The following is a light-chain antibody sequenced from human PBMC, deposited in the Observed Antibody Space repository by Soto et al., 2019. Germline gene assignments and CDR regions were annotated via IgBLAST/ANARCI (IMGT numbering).Light chain of an antibody. V-gene: IGKV1-39*01. Sequence: DIQMTQSPSSLSVSVGDRVTITCRASQSISNYLNWYQQKPGKAPKLLVYAASSLLSGVPSRFSGSGSGTDFTLTISSLQSEDFATYYCQQSFSSPYTFGQGTKLEI. CDR1: QSISNY. J-gene: IGKJ2*01. CDR3: QQSFSSPYT. CDR2: AAS.